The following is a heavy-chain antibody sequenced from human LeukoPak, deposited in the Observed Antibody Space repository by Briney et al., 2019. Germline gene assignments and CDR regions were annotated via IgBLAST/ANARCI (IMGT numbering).Heavy chain of an antibody. CDR3: ASGIGVGDSFDI. J-gene: IGHJ3*02. CDR1: GFTFSSCS. CDR2: ISHSGDST. D-gene: IGHD3-3*01. Sequence: GGSLRLSCAASGFTFSSCSMAWVRQAPGKGLEWVSTISHSGDSTYYADSVKGRFTISRDNSKNTLSLQMNSLRVEDTAVYYCASGIGVGDSFDIWGQGTMVTVSS. V-gene: IGHV3-23*01.